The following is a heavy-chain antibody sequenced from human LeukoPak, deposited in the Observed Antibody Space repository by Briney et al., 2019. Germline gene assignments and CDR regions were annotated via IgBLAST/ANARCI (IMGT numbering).Heavy chain of an antibody. V-gene: IGHV1-24*01. CDR2: FDPEDGET. J-gene: IGHJ5*02. CDR1: GYTLTELS. CDR3: ATDQPRTVVTPISSYNWFDP. Sequence: ASVKVSCKVSGYTLTELSMHWVRQAPGKGLEWMGGFDPEDGETIYAQKFQGRVTMTEDTSTDTAYMELSSLRSEDTAVYYCATDQPRTVVTPISSYNWFDPWGQGTLVTVSS. D-gene: IGHD2-21*02.